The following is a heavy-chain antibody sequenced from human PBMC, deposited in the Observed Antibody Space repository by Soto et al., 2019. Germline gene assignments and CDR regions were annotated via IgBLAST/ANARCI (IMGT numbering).Heavy chain of an antibody. CDR2: IYYSGST. CDR3: ARLPRLNYFQDAFDI. CDR1: GGSIRSSSDY. D-gene: IGHD4-4*01. J-gene: IGHJ3*02. V-gene: IGHV4-39*01. Sequence: SETLSLTCSVSGGSIRSSSDYWGWIRQPPGKGLEWIGNIYYSGSTYYNPSLKSRVTISVDMSKNQFSLNLSSVTAADTAVYYCARLPRLNYFQDAFDIWGQGTMVTVSS.